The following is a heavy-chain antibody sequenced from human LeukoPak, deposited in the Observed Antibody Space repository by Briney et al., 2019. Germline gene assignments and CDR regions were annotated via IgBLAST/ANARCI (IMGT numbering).Heavy chain of an antibody. V-gene: IGHV3-7*01. CDR1: GFTFSSYW. Sequence: GGSLRLSCAASGFTFSSYWMSWVRQAPGKGLEWVANIKQDGSEKYYVDSVKGRFTISRDNAKNSLYLQMNSLRAEDTAVYYCARNYYDSSGYWTPDYWGQGTLVTASS. J-gene: IGHJ4*02. CDR2: IKQDGSEK. D-gene: IGHD3-22*01. CDR3: ARNYYDSSGYWTPDY.